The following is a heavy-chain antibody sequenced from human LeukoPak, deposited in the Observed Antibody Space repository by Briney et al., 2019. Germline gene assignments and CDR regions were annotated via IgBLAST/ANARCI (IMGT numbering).Heavy chain of an antibody. CDR3: AREGIGLLWFGELLSYAFDI. D-gene: IGHD3-10*01. J-gene: IGHJ3*02. CDR2: INHSGST. V-gene: IGHV4-34*01. Sequence: SEILSLTCAVYGGSFSGYYWSWIRQPPGKGLEWIGEINHSGSTNYNPSLKSRVTISVDTSKNQFSLKLSSVTAADTAVYYCAREGIGLLWFGELLSYAFDIWGQGTMVTVSS. CDR1: GGSFSGYY.